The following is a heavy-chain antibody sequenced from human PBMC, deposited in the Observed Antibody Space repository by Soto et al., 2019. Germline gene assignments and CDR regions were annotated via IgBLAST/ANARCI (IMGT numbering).Heavy chain of an antibody. CDR3: AREGDSSGYSWFDF. CDR2: IIPIFGTA. J-gene: IGHJ4*02. D-gene: IGHD3-22*01. Sequence: QVQLVQSGAEVKKPGSSVKVSCKASGGTFSSYAISWVRQAPGQGLEWMGGIIPIFGTANYAQKFQGRVTITADESTSTRYMELSRLCSEDTGVYYCAREGDSSGYSWFDFWGQGTLVTASS. CDR1: GGTFSSYA. V-gene: IGHV1-69*12.